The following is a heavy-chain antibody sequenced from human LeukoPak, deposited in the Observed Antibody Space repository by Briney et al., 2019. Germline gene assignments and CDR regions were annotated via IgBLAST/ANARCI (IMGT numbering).Heavy chain of an antibody. J-gene: IGHJ6*03. Sequence: SETLSLTCTVSGGSISSYYWSWIRQPPGKGLEWIGYIYTRGSTNYNPSLKSRVTISVDTSKNQFSLKLSSVTAADTAVYYCARHNLVEVIAARPRIYYYYYMDVWGKGTTVTVSS. CDR1: GGSISSYY. V-gene: IGHV4-4*09. D-gene: IGHD6-6*01. CDR3: ARHNLVEVIAARPRIYYYYYMDV. CDR2: IYTRGST.